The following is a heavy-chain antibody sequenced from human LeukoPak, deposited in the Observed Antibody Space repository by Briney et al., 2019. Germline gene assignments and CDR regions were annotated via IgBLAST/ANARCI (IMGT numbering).Heavy chain of an antibody. D-gene: IGHD3-16*01. CDR3: ARSEINDYNRY. CDR1: GYSIRSGYQ. Sequence: PSETLSLTCAVSGYSIRSGYQWAWIRQPPGKGLEWIGSIYQSGSTYDNPSLKSRVTMSVDTSKNQFSLKMRPVTAADTAIYYCARSEINDYNRYWGQGILVTVSS. J-gene: IGHJ4*02. CDR2: IYQSGST. V-gene: IGHV4-38-2*01.